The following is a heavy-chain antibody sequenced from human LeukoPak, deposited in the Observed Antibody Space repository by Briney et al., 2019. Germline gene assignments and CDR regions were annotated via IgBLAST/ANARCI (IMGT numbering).Heavy chain of an antibody. Sequence: SQTLSLTCAVSGGSISSDDYFWSWIRQPPGKGLEWIRYIYHRGSTSYNPSLKSRVTISLDKSRNQFSLNLSSVTAADTAVYYCARAPYDILTGYFLFDSWGQGTLVTVYS. CDR2: IYHRGST. CDR3: ARAPYDILTGYFLFDS. V-gene: IGHV4-30-2*01. CDR1: GGSISSDDYF. J-gene: IGHJ4*02. D-gene: IGHD3-9*01.